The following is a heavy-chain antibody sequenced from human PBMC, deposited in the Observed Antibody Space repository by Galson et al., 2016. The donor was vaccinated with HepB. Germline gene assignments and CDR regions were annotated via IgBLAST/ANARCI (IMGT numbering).Heavy chain of an antibody. Sequence: SETLSLTCTVSGVSLSSYYWSWIRQPPGKGLEWIGYIYYSGGSTNYNPSLQSRVTISVGTLKNQFSLKLSSVTAADTAVYFCARVRIAVAENSYFFDSWGQGTLVTVSS. CDR3: ARVRIAVAENSYFFDS. J-gene: IGHJ4*02. CDR2: IYYSGGST. D-gene: IGHD6-19*01. CDR1: GVSLSSYY. V-gene: IGHV4-59*01.